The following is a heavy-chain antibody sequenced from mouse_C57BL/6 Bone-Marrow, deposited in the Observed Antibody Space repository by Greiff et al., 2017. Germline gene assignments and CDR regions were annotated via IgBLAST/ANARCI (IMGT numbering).Heavy chain of an antibody. D-gene: IGHD2-1*01. CDR3: TTPYGNYDAMDY. J-gene: IGHJ4*01. V-gene: IGHV14-4*01. Sequence: VQLQQSGAELVRPGASVKLSCTASGFNIKDDYMHWVKQRPEQGLEWIGWIDPENGDTEYASKFQGKATITADTSSNPAYLQLSSLTSEDTAVYYCTTPYGNYDAMDYWGQGTSVTVSS. CDR2: IDPENGDT. CDR1: GFNIKDDY.